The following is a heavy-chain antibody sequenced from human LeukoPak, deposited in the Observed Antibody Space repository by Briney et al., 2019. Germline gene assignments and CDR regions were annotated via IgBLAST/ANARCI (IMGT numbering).Heavy chain of an antibody. J-gene: IGHJ6*02. D-gene: IGHD3-22*01. CDR3: ARDPHDSSGYYYYYYYGMDV. CDR1: GFTFSSYA. Sequence: GGSLRLSCAASGFTFSSYAIHWVRQAPGKGLEWVAVISYDGSNKYYADSVKGRFTISRDNSKNTLYLQMNSLRAEDTAVYYRARDPHDSSGYYYYYYYGMDVWGQGTTVTVSS. CDR2: ISYDGSNK. V-gene: IGHV3-30-3*01.